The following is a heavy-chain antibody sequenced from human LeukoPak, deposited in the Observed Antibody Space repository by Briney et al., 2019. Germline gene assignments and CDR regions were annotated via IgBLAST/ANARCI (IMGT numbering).Heavy chain of an antibody. D-gene: IGHD3-10*01. Sequence: PSETLSLTCAVYGGSFSGYYWSWIRQPPGKGLEWIGEINHSGSTNYNPSLKSRVTISVDTSKNQFSLKLSSVTAADTAVYYCARQFPMVRGGYNWFDPWGQGTLATVSS. J-gene: IGHJ5*02. CDR3: ARQFPMVRGGYNWFDP. CDR2: INHSGST. CDR1: GGSFSGYY. V-gene: IGHV4-34*01.